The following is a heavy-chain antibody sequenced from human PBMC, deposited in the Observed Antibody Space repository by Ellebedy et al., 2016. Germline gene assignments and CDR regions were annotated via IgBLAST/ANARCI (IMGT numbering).Heavy chain of an antibody. CDR2: FDPEDGET. CDR1: GYTLTELS. Sequence: ASVKVSXKVSGYTLTELSMYWVRQAPGKGLEWMGSFDPEDGETIYAQKFQGRVTMTEDTSTDTAYMELSSLRSEDTAVYYCATVFWLRPSDGALDIWGQGTMVTVSS. V-gene: IGHV1-24*01. J-gene: IGHJ3*02. D-gene: IGHD3-9*01. CDR3: ATVFWLRPSDGALDI.